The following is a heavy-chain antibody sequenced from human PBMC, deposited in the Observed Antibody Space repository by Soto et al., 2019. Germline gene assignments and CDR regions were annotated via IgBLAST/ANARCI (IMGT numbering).Heavy chain of an antibody. J-gene: IGHJ4*02. CDR3: VRDSGAKLSSS. CDR2: IVPIYRTA. CDR1: GGTFSSYR. V-gene: IGHV1-69*13. Sequence: SVKVSCKASGGTFSSYRINWVRQAPGQGLEWVGGIVPIYRTADYAQKFQGRVTITADESARTSYMEPRSLKSQDTAVYYCVRDSGAKLSSSWGQGTLVTVSS. D-gene: IGHD6-13*01.